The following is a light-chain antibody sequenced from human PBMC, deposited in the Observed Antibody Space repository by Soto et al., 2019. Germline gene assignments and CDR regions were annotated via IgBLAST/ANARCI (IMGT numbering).Light chain of an antibody. CDR3: QQYSRAPLT. CDR2: GAS. J-gene: IGKJ1*01. Sequence: EIVVTQSPGTLSLSPWERATLSCRASQSVSSSYLAWYQQKPGQAPRLLLYGASSRATGIPDRFSASGSGTDFTLTSSRLEPEDFAVYYCQQYSRAPLTFGQGTKVDI. CDR1: QSVSSSY. V-gene: IGKV3-20*01.